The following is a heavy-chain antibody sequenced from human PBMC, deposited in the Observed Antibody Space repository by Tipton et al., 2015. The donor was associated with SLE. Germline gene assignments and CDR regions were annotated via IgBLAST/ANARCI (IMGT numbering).Heavy chain of an antibody. CDR2: VFDTGYT. CDR3: ARETGTYYSTWFDS. J-gene: IGHJ5*01. D-gene: IGHD1-26*01. Sequence: TLSLTCHVAGGPIRNSPYYWAWIRQTRGKRLEWIGSVFDTGYTAYNPSLEGRVSLSVDTSNNEFSLKLSSVTAADTATYSCARETGTYYSTWFDSWGQGTLVTVSS. CDR1: GGPIRNSPYY. V-gene: IGHV4-39*07.